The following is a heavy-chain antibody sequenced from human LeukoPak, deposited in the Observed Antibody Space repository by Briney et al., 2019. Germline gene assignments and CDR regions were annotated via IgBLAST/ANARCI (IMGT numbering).Heavy chain of an antibody. Sequence: ASVKVSCKASGYNFPSYGINWVRQAPGQGLEWMGWIRPHTGETNSAQRFQDRVTMTTDTSTTTAYMELRSLRFDDTAVYYCARDRGGKGSSIFYWGQGSLVTVSS. CDR2: IRPHTGET. J-gene: IGHJ4*02. CDR1: GYNFPSYG. V-gene: IGHV1-18*01. CDR3: ARDRGGKGSSIFY. D-gene: IGHD2/OR15-2a*01.